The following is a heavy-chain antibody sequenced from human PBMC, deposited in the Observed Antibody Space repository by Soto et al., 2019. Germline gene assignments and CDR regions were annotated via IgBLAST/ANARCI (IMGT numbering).Heavy chain of an antibody. CDR1: GGTFSSSG. D-gene: IGHD3-16*02. J-gene: IGHJ6*02. CDR3: ARWPQPRYTADPYAVDV. CDR2: IVPSLDTT. Sequence: QVHLVQSGTEVKKPGSSVKVSCKASGGTFSSSGFSWVRQAPGHGLEWMGMIVPSLDTTNYAQKLQARVTITADEVTSTAYMELRSLRSEDTAVYYCARWPQPRYTADPYAVDVWGQGTRVIVSS. V-gene: IGHV1-69*11.